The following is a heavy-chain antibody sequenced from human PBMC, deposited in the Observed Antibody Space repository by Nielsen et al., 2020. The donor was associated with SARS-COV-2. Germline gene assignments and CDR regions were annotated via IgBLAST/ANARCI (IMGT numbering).Heavy chain of an antibody. Sequence: GESLKISCAASGFTFSSYSMNWVRQAPGKGLEWVSYISSSSSTIYYADSVKGRFTISRDNSKNTLYLQMNSLRAEDTAVYYCAKDADYYGSGSLFDYWGQGTLVTVSS. CDR2: ISSSSSTI. J-gene: IGHJ4*02. CDR1: GFTFSSYS. V-gene: IGHV3-48*01. CDR3: AKDADYYGSGSLFDY. D-gene: IGHD3-10*01.